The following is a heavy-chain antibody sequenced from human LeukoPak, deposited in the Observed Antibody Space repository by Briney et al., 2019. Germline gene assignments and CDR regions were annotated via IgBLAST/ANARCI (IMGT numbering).Heavy chain of an antibody. D-gene: IGHD6-6*01. Sequence: SETLSLTCTVSGGSISSYYWSWIRQPPGKGLEWIGYIYYSGSTNYNPSLKSRVTISVDTSKNQFSLKLSSVTAADTAVYYCARGMHSSSPYYFDYWGQGTLVTVSS. V-gene: IGHV4-59*01. CDR2: IYYSGST. CDR3: ARGMHSSSPYYFDY. CDR1: GGSISSYY. J-gene: IGHJ4*02.